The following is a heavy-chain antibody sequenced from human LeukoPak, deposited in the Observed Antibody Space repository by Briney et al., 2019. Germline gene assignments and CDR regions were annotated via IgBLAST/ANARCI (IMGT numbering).Heavy chain of an antibody. D-gene: IGHD2-2*01. CDR3: ARSTVPAVPFDI. CDR1: GFTFSSYW. V-gene: IGHV3-74*01. J-gene: IGHJ3*02. Sequence: GGSLRLSRAASGFTFSSYWMHWVRQPPGKGLGWVSRINSDGSSTSYADSVKGRFTISRDNAKNTLYLQMNSLRAEDTAVYYCARSTVPAVPFDIWGQGTMVTVSS. CDR2: INSDGSST.